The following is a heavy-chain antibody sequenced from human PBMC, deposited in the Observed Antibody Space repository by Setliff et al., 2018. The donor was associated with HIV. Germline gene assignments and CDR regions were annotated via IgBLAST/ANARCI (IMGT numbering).Heavy chain of an antibody. V-gene: IGHV5-51*01. J-gene: IGHJ4*03. D-gene: IGHD3-9*01. CDR1: GDKFPNYY. Sequence: GESLKISCKDSGDKFPNYYLGWVRQMPGKGLEWIGVIYPSDSDTRYSPSFQGQVTISADKSISTAYLQLNTLRASDTAIYYCTKGGGLNFRYHDWFVKIWGQWTLVTVSS. CDR3: TKGGGLNFRYHDWFVKI. CDR2: IYPSDSDT.